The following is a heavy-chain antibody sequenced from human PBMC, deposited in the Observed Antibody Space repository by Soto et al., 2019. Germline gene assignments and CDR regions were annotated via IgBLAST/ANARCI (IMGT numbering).Heavy chain of an antibody. D-gene: IGHD5-12*01. J-gene: IGHJ4*02. V-gene: IGHV4-59*01. CDR3: ARSSGYDWADEYYFDY. CDR2: IYYSGST. Sequence: SETLSLTCTVSGGSISSYYWSLIRQPPGKGLEWIGYIYYSGSTNYNPSLKSRVTISVDTSKNQFSLKLSSVTAADTAVYYCARSSGYDWADEYYFDYWGQGTLVTVSS. CDR1: GGSISSYY.